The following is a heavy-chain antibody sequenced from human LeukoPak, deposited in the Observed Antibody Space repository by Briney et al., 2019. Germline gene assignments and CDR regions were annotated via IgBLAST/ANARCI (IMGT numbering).Heavy chain of an antibody. V-gene: IGHV3-23*01. J-gene: IGHJ6*02. Sequence: PGGSLRLSCAASGFIFSSYAMSWVRQTPGKGLEWVSAISGSGGSTYYADSVKGRFTSRDNSKNTLFLQMNSLRVEDTAPYYCAKSVAIYFYYGLDVWGQGTTVTVSS. D-gene: IGHD3-3*01. CDR3: AKSVAIYFYYGLDV. CDR2: ISGSGGST. CDR1: GFIFSSYA.